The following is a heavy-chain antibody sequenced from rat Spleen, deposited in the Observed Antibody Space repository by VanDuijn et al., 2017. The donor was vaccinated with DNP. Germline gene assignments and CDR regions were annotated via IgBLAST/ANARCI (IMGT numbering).Heavy chain of an antibody. J-gene: IGHJ2*01. CDR2: ITSSGGST. CDR3: TRGGTYYFDY. V-gene: IGHV5-19*01. Sequence: EVQLVESGGGLVQPGRSLKLSCAASGFNFSNYGMHWIRQVPGKGLEWVAAITSSGGSTYYPDSVKGRFTISRDNAKSTLYLQMDSLRSDDTATYYCTRGGTYYFDYWGQGVMVTVSS. CDR1: GFNFSNYG.